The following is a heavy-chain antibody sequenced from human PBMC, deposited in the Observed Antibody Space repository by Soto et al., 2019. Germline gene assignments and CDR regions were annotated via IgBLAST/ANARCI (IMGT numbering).Heavy chain of an antibody. J-gene: IGHJ4*02. CDR3: ARPNWRGSQAYFDY. D-gene: IGHD3-16*01. CDR1: VLSFIDDD. Sequence: PVVSLILACSSSVLSFIDDDMRWIRQAPVNGLEWLGYISASGTTISIADSVKGRFTISRDNAKNSLYLHMNSLRVDDADVYYCARPNWRGSQAYFDYWGRGTLVTVSS. CDR2: ISASGTTI. V-gene: IGHV3-11*01.